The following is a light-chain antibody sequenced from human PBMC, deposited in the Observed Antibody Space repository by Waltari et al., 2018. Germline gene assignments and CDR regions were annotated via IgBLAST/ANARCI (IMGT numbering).Light chain of an antibody. J-gene: IGKJ1*01. V-gene: IGKV4-1*01. CDR2: WAS. CDR1: RSVLYTDNNKNY. CDR3: HQHYTTPWT. Sequence: DIAMTHSPDSLAVSLGERAALNCKSRRSVLYTDNNKNYLTGYQQKPGQPPQLLISWASTRESGVPDRFIGSGSGTDFTLTISSLQAEDVAVYYCHQHYTTPWTFGQGTQVEL.